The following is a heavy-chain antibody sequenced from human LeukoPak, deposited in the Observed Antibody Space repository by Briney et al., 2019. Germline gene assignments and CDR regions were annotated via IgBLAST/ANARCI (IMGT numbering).Heavy chain of an antibody. CDR2: IYHSGTT. CDR1: SYSISSGYY. Sequence: PSETLSLTCTVSSYSISSGYYWGWIRQPPGKGLEWIGSIYHSGTTYYNPSLKSRVTISVDMSKNQFSLKLSSVTTADTAVYYCARVPHGETIFGVVLYWFDPWGQGTLVTVSS. D-gene: IGHD3-3*01. V-gene: IGHV4-38-2*02. J-gene: IGHJ5*02. CDR3: ARVPHGETIFGVVLYWFDP.